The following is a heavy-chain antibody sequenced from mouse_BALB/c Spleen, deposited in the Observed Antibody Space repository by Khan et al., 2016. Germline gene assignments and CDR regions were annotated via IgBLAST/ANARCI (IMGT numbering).Heavy chain of an antibody. Sequence: QVQLQQPGAELMKPGASVKISCKATGYTFSSYWIEWVKQRPGHGLEWIGEILPGSGRTNNNEKFKGKTTFTAYTSSNTAYMQLSSLTSEDSAVYYCARAYFGLYKPFDYWGQGTTLTVSS. CDR2: ILPGSGRT. J-gene: IGHJ2*01. V-gene: IGHV1-9*01. D-gene: IGHD2-10*01. CDR3: ARAYFGLYKPFDY. CDR1: GYTFSSYW.